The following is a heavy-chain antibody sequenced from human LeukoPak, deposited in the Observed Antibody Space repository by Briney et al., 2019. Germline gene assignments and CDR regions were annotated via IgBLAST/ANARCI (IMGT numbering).Heavy chain of an antibody. CDR1: GYTFTGYY. CDR3: ARAYGFGELLYLDV. CDR2: INPNSGGT. V-gene: IGHV1-2*02. J-gene: IGHJ6*04. Sequence: ASVKVSCKASGYTFTGYYMHWVRQAPGQGPEWMGWINPNSGGTNYAQKFQGRVTMTRDTSISTAYMELSRLRSDDTAVYYCARAYGFGELLYLDVWGKGTTVTVSS. D-gene: IGHD3-10*01.